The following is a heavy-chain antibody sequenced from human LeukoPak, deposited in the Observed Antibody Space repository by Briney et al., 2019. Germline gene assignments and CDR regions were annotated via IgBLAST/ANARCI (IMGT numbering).Heavy chain of an antibody. J-gene: IGHJ4*02. V-gene: IGHV3-48*03. Sequence: GGSLRLSCAASGFTFSSYEMNWVRQAPGKGLEWVSYTSSSGSTIYYADSVKGRFTISRDNAKNSLYLQMNSLRAEDTAVYYCARDCTNGVCVKQFDYWGQGTLVTVSS. CDR1: GFTFSSYE. CDR3: ARDCTNGVCVKQFDY. CDR2: TSSSGSTI. D-gene: IGHD2-8*01.